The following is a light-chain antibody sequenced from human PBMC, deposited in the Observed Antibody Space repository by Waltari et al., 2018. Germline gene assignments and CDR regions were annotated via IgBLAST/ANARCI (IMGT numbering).Light chain of an antibody. Sequence: EIVLTQSPGTLSLSPGERATLSCRASQSVRSSNLAWYQQKPGQAPRLLIYGASSRATGVPDRFSGSGSGTDFTLTISRLEPEDFAAYYCQQYGSSPRTFGQGTKVEIK. CDR2: GAS. J-gene: IGKJ1*01. V-gene: IGKV3-20*01. CDR1: QSVRSSN. CDR3: QQYGSSPRT.